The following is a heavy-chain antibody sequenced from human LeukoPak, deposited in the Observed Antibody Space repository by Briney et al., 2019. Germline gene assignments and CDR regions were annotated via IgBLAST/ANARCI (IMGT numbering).Heavy chain of an antibody. V-gene: IGHV1-8*01. J-gene: IGHJ4*02. CDR1: GYIFTTYD. CDR3: ARAHDYDSRGDY. D-gene: IGHD3-22*01. Sequence: ASVKVSCKASGYIFTTYDINWVRQATGQGLEWMGWMNPNNGNAGYAQTFKGRVTMTRDTSTSTAYMELSGLRSDDTAVYYCARAHDYDSRGDYWGQGTLVTVSS. CDR2: MNPNNGNA.